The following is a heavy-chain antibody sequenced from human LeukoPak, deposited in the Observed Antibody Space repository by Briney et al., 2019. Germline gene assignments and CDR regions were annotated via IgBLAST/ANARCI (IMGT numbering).Heavy chain of an antibody. V-gene: IGHV3-15*01. Sequence: GXXLRLSCAASGFSFSDAWMTWVRQAPEKGLEWVGRIKSKTDGGKIDYAAPVRGKLIISRDEKKKKSYMQIDSLETEDTAVYYCTTRPPPYGDYPLDYWGQGALVTVSS. CDR1: GFSFSDAW. CDR2: IKSKTDGGKI. CDR3: TTRPPPYGDYPLDY. J-gene: IGHJ4*02. D-gene: IGHD4-17*01.